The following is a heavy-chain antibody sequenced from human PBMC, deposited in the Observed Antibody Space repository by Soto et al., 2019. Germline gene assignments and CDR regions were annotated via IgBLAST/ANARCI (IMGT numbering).Heavy chain of an antibody. Sequence: GGSLRLSCAASGFTFSSYSMNWVRQAPGKGLEWVSSISSSSSYIYYADSVKDRFTISRDNAKNSLYLQMNSLRAEDTAVYYCATYYYDSSGYSPVPVFDYWGQGTLVTVSS. CDR1: GFTFSSYS. D-gene: IGHD3-22*01. V-gene: IGHV3-21*01. J-gene: IGHJ4*02. CDR3: ATYYYDSSGYSPVPVFDY. CDR2: ISSSSSYI.